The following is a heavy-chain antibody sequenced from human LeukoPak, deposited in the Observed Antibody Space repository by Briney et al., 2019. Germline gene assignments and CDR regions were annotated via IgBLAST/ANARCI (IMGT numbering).Heavy chain of an antibody. CDR2: IKSKTDGGTT. V-gene: IGHV3-15*01. J-gene: IGHJ6*03. D-gene: IGHD5-18*01. CDR3: TTGDTAIDSYYYYYYMDV. Sequence: PGGSLRLSCAASGFTFSSYGMSWVRQAPGKGLEWVGRIKSKTDGGTTDYAAPVKGRFTISRDDSKNTLYLQMNSLKTEDTAVYYCTTGDTAIDSYYYYYYMDVWGKGPTVTVSS. CDR1: GFTFSSYG.